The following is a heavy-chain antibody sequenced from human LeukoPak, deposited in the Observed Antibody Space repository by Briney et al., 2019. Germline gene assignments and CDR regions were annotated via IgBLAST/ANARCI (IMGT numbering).Heavy chain of an antibody. Sequence: GSSVKVSCRASGGTFSSYAISWVRQAPGQGLEWMGRIIPIFGTANYAQKFQGRVTITTDESTSTAYMKLSSLRSEDTAVYYCARDRDGYNAGNWFDPWGQGTLVTVSS. CDR1: GGTFSSYA. D-gene: IGHD5-24*01. V-gene: IGHV1-69*05. CDR2: IIPIFGTA. J-gene: IGHJ5*02. CDR3: ARDRDGYNAGNWFDP.